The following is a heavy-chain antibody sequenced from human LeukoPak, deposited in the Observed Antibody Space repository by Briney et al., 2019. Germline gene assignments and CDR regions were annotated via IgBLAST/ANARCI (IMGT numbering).Heavy chain of an antibody. CDR2: IWYDGSNK. V-gene: IGHV3-33*01. J-gene: IGHJ4*02. CDR1: GFTFSSYG. Sequence: GGSLRLSCAASGFTFSSYGMHWVRQAPGKGLEWVAVIWYDGSNKYYADSVKGRFTISRENSKNSLYLQMNSLRAEGTAVYFCAREDSSGGCYFNYWGQGTLVTVSS. CDR3: AREDSSGGCYFNY. D-gene: IGHD3-22*01.